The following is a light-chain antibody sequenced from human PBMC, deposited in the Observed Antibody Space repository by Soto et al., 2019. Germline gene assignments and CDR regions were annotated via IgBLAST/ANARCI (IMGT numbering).Light chain of an antibody. J-gene: IGKJ1*01. CDR2: DAS. CDR3: QQYNSYPWT. CDR1: QSISSW. Sequence: DIQLTQSPYTLSASVGDRVTLTCRASQSISSWLAWYQQKPGKAPKLLIYDASSLESGVPSRFSGSGSGTEFTLTISSLQPDDFATYYCQQYNSYPWTFGQGTK. V-gene: IGKV1-5*01.